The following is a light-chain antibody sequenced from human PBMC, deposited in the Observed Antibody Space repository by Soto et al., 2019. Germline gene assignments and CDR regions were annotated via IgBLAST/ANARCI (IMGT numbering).Light chain of an antibody. CDR1: QTISSW. J-gene: IGKJ4*01. CDR3: QQYNSYPT. V-gene: IGKV1-5*01. CDR2: DVS. Sequence: DIQMTQSPSTLSASVGDRVTITCRASQTISSWLAWYQQKPGKAPKLLIYDVSSLESGVPSRFSGSGSGTEFTLTISSLQPDDFATYYCQQYNSYPTFGGGTKVDIK.